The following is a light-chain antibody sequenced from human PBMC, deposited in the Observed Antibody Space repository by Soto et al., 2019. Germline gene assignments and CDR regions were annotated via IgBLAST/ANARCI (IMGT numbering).Light chain of an antibody. CDR1: QSVSSH. CDR2: DSS. J-gene: IGKJ1*01. V-gene: IGKV3D-15*01. CDR3: QQFGDWPS. Sequence: EIRMTQSPATLSVSPGDNATLSCRASQSVSSHVVWYQQKPGQAPRLLISDSSTRAPGIPARFSGSGSGTEFTLTLSSLQSDDCAVYYCQQFGDWPSFGLGTKVEI.